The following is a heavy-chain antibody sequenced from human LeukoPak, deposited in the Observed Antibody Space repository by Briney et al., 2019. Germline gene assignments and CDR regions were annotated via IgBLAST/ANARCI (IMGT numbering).Heavy chain of an antibody. V-gene: IGHV1-69*13. D-gene: IGHD3-3*01. CDR3: ARAGGDYDFWSGYDY. CDR2: IIPIFGTA. CDR1: GGTFSSYA. Sequence: ASVKVSCKASGGTFSSYAISWVRQAPGQGLEWMGGIIPIFGTANYAQKFQGRVTITADESTSTVYMELSSLRSEDTAVYYCARAGGDYDFWSGYDYWGQGTLVTVSS. J-gene: IGHJ4*02.